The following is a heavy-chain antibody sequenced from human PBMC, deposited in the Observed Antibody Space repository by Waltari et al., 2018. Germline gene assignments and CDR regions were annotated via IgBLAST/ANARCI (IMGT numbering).Heavy chain of an antibody. J-gene: IGHJ5*02. D-gene: IGHD2-21*01. CDR3: ARGRDVFANFDYNWFDP. Sequence: QVQLVQSGAEVLRPGASVKVSCQASGYTFLNYYIKLVLQAAGQGLEWMGWVNPNSGATAYAQKFQGRITMTWDTSISTAYMEMSNLRSDDTAVLYCARGRDVFANFDYNWFDPWGQGTLVTVSS. CDR2: VNPNSGAT. CDR1: GYTFLNYY. V-gene: IGHV1-8*02.